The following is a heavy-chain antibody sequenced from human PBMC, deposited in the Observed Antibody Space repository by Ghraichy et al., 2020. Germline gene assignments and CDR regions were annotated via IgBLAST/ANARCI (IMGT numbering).Heavy chain of an antibody. V-gene: IGHV4-34*01. D-gene: IGHD2-15*01. J-gene: IGHJ4*02. CDR3: ARGTHLLLGRIDY. Sequence: SQTLSLTCAVYGGSFSGYYWSWIRQPPGKGLEWIGEINHSGSTNYNPSLKSRVTISVDTSKNQFSLKLSSVTAADTAVYYCARGTHLLLGRIDYWGQGTLVTVSS. CDR2: INHSGST. CDR1: GGSFSGYY.